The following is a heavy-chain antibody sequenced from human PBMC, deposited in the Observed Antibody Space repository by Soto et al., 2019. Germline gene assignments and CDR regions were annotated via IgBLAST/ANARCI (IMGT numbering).Heavy chain of an antibody. CDR3: AKLAVAGQYYFDY. CDR1: GFTFSSYG. J-gene: IGHJ4*02. V-gene: IGHV3-30*18. Sequence: QVQLVESGGGVVQPGRSLRLSCAASGFTFSSYGMHWVRQAPGKGLECVAVISYDGSNKYYADSVKGRFTISRDNSKNTLYLQMNSLRAEDTAVYYCAKLAVAGQYYFDYWGQGTLVTVSS. CDR2: ISYDGSNK. D-gene: IGHD6-19*01.